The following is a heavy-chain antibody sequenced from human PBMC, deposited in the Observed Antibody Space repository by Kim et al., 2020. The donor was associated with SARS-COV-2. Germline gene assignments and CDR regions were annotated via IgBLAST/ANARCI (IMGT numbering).Heavy chain of an antibody. Sequence: DYAAPVKGRFTISRDDSKNTLYLQMNSLKTEDTAVYYCTTDLGVRVVANNWGQGTLVTVSS. D-gene: IGHD2-15*01. V-gene: IGHV3-15*01. CDR3: TTDLGVRVVANN. J-gene: IGHJ4*02.